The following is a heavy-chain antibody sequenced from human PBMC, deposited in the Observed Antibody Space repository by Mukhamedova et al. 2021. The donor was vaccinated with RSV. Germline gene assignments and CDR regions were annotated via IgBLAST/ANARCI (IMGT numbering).Heavy chain of an antibody. V-gene: IGHV3-30*01. D-gene: IGHD5-12*01. CDR3: ARDLVDIVATLYYFDF. CDR2: ISYDGSNK. Sequence: GKGLERVAVISYDGSNKYYADSVKGRFTISRDNSKNTLYLQMNSLRAEDTAVYYCARDLVDIVATLYYFDFWGQGTLVTVS. J-gene: IGHJ4*02.